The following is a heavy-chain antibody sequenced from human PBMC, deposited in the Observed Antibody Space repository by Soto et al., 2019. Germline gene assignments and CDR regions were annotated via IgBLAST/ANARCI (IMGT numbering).Heavy chain of an antibody. D-gene: IGHD3-10*01. CDR1: GFTFTHDR. V-gene: IGHV3-74*03. Sequence: PGGSRRLSCAASGFTFTHDRIHWVRQPPGKGLEWVGRINSDGARIEYGDSVKGRFTISRDNAHNMAFRQRNSLTDEDSGVYFCARAGDRHYLQDFWGPGTLVPVSS. CDR3: ARAGDRHYLQDF. CDR2: INSDGARI. J-gene: IGHJ4*02.